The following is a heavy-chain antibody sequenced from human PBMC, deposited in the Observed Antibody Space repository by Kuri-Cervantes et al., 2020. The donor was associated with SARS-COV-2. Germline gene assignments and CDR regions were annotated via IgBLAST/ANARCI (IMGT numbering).Heavy chain of an antibody. D-gene: IGHD5-24*01. Sequence: SGPTLVKPTQTRTLTCTFSVFSLSTSGMCVSWIRQPPGKALEWLALIDWDEDKYYSTSLKTRLTISKDTSKNQVVLTITNMDPVDTATYYCARSRDAYNLFDYWGQGTLVTVSS. J-gene: IGHJ4*02. CDR1: VFSLSTSGMC. CDR2: IDWDEDK. V-gene: IGHV2-70*01. CDR3: ARSRDAYNLFDY.